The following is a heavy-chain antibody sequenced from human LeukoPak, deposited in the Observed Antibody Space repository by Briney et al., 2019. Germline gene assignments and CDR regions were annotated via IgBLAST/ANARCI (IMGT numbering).Heavy chain of an antibody. CDR3: AREGGYDQIDY. Sequence: SETLSLTCTVSGGSISSHYWSWIRQPPGQGLEWIGYIYYSGSTSYKPSLKSRVTISVDTSKNQFSLKVSSVTAADTAVYYCAREGGYDQIDYWGQGTLVTVSS. CDR2: IYYSGST. J-gene: IGHJ4*02. D-gene: IGHD5-12*01. V-gene: IGHV4-59*11. CDR1: GGSISSHY.